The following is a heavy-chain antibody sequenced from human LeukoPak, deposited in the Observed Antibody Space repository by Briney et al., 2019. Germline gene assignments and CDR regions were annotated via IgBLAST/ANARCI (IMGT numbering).Heavy chain of an antibody. CDR3: AREGDFGGIPGYYYGLDV. D-gene: IGHD4-23*01. Sequence: GGSLRLSCAASDFTFSSYNMNWVRQAPGKGPEWVSSITRSSSYLYYAVSVKGRFTISRDNAKNSLYLQMNSLRAEDTAVYYCAREGDFGGIPGYYYGLDVWGQGTTVPVSS. CDR2: ITRSSSYL. CDR1: DFTFSSYN. V-gene: IGHV3-21*01. J-gene: IGHJ6*02.